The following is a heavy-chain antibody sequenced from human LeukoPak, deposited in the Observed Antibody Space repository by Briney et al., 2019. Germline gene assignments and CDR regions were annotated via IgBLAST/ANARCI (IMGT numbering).Heavy chain of an antibody. CDR1: GLTFSNSW. Sequence: PGGSLRLSCEASGLTFSNSWMHWVRQVPGKGLVWVSRMYGDMRDISHADSVKGRFTISRDNAKNTVYLQMNSLRGEDTAVYYCARDLGLRGSTWGQGTLVTVSS. CDR3: ARDLGLRGST. J-gene: IGHJ5*02. D-gene: IGHD5-12*01. CDR2: MYGDMRDI. V-gene: IGHV3-74*01.